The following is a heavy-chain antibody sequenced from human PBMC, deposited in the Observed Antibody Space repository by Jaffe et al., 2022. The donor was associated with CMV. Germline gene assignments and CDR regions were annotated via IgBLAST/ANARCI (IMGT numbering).Heavy chain of an antibody. CDR3: ARSAVWYSYGSEFDY. J-gene: IGHJ4*02. V-gene: IGHV4-59*01. D-gene: IGHD5-18*01. CDR1: GGSISSYY. CDR2: IYYSGST. Sequence: QVQLQESGPGLVKPSETLSLTCTVSGGSISSYYWSWIRQPPGKGLEWIGYIYYSGSTNYNPSLKSRVTISVDTSKNQFSLKLSSVTAADTAVYYCARSAVWYSYGSEFDYWGQGTLVTVSS.